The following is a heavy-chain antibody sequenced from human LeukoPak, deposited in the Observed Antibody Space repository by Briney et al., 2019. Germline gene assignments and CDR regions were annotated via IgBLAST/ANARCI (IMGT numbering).Heavy chain of an antibody. CDR2: ISTGSYYI. CDR3: AKGGDYFDY. J-gene: IGHJ4*02. CDR1: GFTFSSYA. V-gene: IGHV3-21*01. Sequence: GGSLRLSCAASGFTFSSYAMHWVRQAPGKGLEWVSSISTGSYYIYYADSLKGRFTISRDNAKNSLYLQMNSLRAEDTAVYYCAKGGDYFDYWGQGALVTVSS. D-gene: IGHD3-16*01.